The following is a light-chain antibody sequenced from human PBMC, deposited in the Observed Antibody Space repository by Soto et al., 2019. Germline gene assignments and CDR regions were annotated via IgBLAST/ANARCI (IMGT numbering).Light chain of an antibody. V-gene: IGLV1-47*02. Sequence: QSVLTQPPSASETPGQRVTISCSGGSSNIGRNYVYWYQHLPGTAPKLLSYSNTQRPSGVPARFSASKSGTSASLAVIRLRSEDEADYYCTAWDDNLRGYVFGTGTKLTVL. J-gene: IGLJ1*01. CDR2: SNT. CDR3: TAWDDNLRGYV. CDR1: SSNIGRNY.